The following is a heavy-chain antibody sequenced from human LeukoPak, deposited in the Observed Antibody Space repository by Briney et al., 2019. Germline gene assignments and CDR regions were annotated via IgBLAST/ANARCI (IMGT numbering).Heavy chain of an antibody. CDR3: ARGYNWKDD. CDR2: IKQDGSEK. V-gene: IGHV3-7*01. CDR1: GFTFSKYW. J-gene: IGHJ4*02. Sequence: PGGALRLSCAASGFTFSKYWMSWVRQVPGKGLEWVANIKQDGSEKYYVDSVKGRFTISRDNAKNSLYLQMNSLRAEDTAAYYCARGYNWKDDWGQGTLVSVSS. D-gene: IGHD1-1*01.